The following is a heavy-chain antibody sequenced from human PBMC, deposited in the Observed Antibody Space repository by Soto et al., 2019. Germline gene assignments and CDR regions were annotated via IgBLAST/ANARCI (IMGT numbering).Heavy chain of an antibody. D-gene: IGHD4-17*01. V-gene: IGHV3-23*01. CDR3: EKATSVTIRDGFDH. J-gene: IGHJ4*02. CDR1: GDCFSSYP. Sequence: VRFRMLYCAAAGDCFSSYPMNEVRRAAGQGLEWVSAISGSGSNSYYADSVKGRFTIYRDNSKNTLYLQMSSLRAEDTALYYREKATSVTIRDGFDHWGQGTLVTVSS. CDR2: ISGSGSNS.